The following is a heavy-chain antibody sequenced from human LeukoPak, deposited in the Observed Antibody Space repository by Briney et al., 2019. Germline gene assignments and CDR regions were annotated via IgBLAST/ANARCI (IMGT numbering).Heavy chain of an antibody. V-gene: IGHV1-18*01. CDR3: ARDRRSPGPMFSDY. Sequence: ASVKVSCKASGYTFVRYGLNWVRQAPGQGLESMGWISAYDAKTHYAESLQGRVTMTRDISASTVYMELRSLRSDDTAVYYYARDRRSPGPMFSDYWGQGTLVTVSS. J-gene: IGHJ4*02. CDR1: GYTFVRYG. CDR2: ISAYDAKT. D-gene: IGHD3-10*02.